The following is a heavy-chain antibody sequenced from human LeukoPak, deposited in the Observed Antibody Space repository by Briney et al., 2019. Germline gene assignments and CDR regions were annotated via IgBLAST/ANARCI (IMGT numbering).Heavy chain of an antibody. CDR3: ASSSGGSYEDWFDP. D-gene: IGHD1-26*01. CDR2: IYPSGGST. Sequence: GASVTVSCRASGYTFTSYYMHWVGQAPGQGLEWMGVIYPSGGSTSYAQKFQGRVTMTRDTSTSTVYMELSSLRSEDTAVYYCASSSGGSYEDWFDPWGQGTLVTVSS. J-gene: IGHJ5*02. V-gene: IGHV1-46*01. CDR1: GYTFTSYY.